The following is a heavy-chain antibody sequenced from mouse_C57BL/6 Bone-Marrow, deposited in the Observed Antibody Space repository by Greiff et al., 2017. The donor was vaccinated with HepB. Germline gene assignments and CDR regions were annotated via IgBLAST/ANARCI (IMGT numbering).Heavy chain of an antibody. CDR1: GYTFTDYY. CDR3: ARPNYYGSRYWYFDV. J-gene: IGHJ1*03. D-gene: IGHD1-1*01. Sequence: VQLQQSGPVLVKPGASVKMSCKASGYTFTDYYMNWVKQSHGKSLEWIGVINPYNGGTSYNQKFKGKATLTVDKSSSTAYMELNSLTSEDSAVYYCARPNYYGSRYWYFDVWGTGTTVTVSS. CDR2: INPYNGGT. V-gene: IGHV1-19*01.